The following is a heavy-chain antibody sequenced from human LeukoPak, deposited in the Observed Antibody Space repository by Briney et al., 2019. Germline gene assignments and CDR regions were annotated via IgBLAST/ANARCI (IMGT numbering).Heavy chain of an antibody. CDR3: ARTRHGYCSGGSCYSVSP. V-gene: IGHV4-4*07. J-gene: IGHJ4*02. CDR1: GGSISSYY. Sequence: PSETLSLTCTVSGGSISSYYWNWIRQPAGKGLEWIGRIYTSGSTNYNPSLKSRVTISVDTSKNQFSLKLSPVTAADTAVYYCARTRHGYCSGGSCYSVSPWGQGTLVTVSS. CDR2: IYTSGST. D-gene: IGHD2-15*01.